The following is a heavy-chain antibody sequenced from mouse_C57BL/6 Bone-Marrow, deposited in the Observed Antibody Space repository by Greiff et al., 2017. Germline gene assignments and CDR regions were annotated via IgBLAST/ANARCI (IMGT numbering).Heavy chain of an antibody. Sequence: QVQLKQPGAELVKPGASVKMSCKASGYTFTSYWITWVKQRPGQGLEWIGDIYPGSGSTNYNEKFKSKATLPVDTSSSTAYMQLSSLTSEDSAVYYCARGTAFYAMDYWGQGTSVTVSS. CDR1: GYTFTSYW. D-gene: IGHD3-3*01. V-gene: IGHV1-55*01. CDR2: IYPGSGST. J-gene: IGHJ4*01. CDR3: ARGTAFYAMDY.